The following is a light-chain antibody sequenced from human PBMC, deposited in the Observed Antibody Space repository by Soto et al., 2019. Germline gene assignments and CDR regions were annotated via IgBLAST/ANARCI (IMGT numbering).Light chain of an antibody. V-gene: IGKV3-20*01. CDR1: QSVRGSY. J-gene: IGKJ2*01. Sequence: DIVLTQSPGTLSLSPGERATLFCRASQSVRGSYLAWYQQKPGQAPRLLIYGASSMDTVIPDRFSGSGSGADFTLTISRLEPEDCAVYYCQHYDSSPLYTFGQGTKLEIK. CDR3: QHYDSSPLYT. CDR2: GAS.